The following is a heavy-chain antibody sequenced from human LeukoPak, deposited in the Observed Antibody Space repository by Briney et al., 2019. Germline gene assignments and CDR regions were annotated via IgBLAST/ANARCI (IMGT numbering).Heavy chain of an antibody. CDR2: IYYSGRT. J-gene: IGHJ5*02. CDR3: ARHRYCTNGVRYYGWFDP. D-gene: IGHD2-8*01. Sequence: SETLSLTCTVSGGSISSSSYYWGWIRQPPGKGLEWIGSIYYSGRTYYNPSLKSRVTISVDTSKNQFSLKLSSVTAADTAVYYCARHRYCTNGVRYYGWFDPWGQGTLVTVSS. V-gene: IGHV4-39*01. CDR1: GGSISSSSYY.